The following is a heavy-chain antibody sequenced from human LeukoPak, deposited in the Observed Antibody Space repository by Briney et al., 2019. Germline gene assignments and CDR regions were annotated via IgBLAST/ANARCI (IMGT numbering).Heavy chain of an antibody. CDR2: LSASTGAI. Sequence: GGSLRLSCAASGFSLTDYSMNWVRHAPGKGLEGLSYLSASTGAIYYADSVKGRFTISKDKARNSLYVKMNSLREEDTAVYYCANVIPRYSGGSVGGFDIWGQGTMVIV. CDR1: GFSLTDYS. V-gene: IGHV3-48*02. J-gene: IGHJ3*02. CDR3: ANVIPRYSGGSVGGFDI. D-gene: IGHD1-26*01.